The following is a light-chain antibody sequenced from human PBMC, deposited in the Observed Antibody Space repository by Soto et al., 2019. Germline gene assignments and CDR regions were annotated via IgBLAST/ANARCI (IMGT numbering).Light chain of an antibody. CDR2: AAS. Sequence: DIQMTQSPSSLSASVGDRVTITCRASQSISSYLNWYQQKPGKASKLLIYAASSLQSGVPSRFSGSGSGTDCTLTTSSLQPEDFATYYCQQSDSTPLTFGGGTKVEIK. J-gene: IGKJ4*01. CDR1: QSISSY. V-gene: IGKV1-39*01. CDR3: QQSDSTPLT.